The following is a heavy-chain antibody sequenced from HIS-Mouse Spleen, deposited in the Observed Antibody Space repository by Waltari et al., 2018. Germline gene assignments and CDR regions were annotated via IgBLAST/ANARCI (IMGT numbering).Heavy chain of an antibody. V-gene: IGHV1-8*01. D-gene: IGHD4-4*01. Sequence: QVQLVQSGAEVKKPGASVKVTCKASGYTFTSYDINWVRQATGQGLEWMGWMNPNSGNTGYAQKFQGRVTMTRNTSISTAYMELSSLRPEDTAVYYCARGHDYSNYFDYWGQGTLVTVSS. CDR3: ARGHDYSNYFDY. CDR1: GYTFTSYD. CDR2: MNPNSGNT. J-gene: IGHJ4*02.